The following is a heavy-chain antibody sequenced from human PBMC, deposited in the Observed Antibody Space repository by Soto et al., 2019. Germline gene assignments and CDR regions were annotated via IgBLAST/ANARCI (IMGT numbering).Heavy chain of an antibody. V-gene: IGHV1-8*01. CDR2: MNPGSGDT. J-gene: IGHJ5*02. D-gene: IGHD3-16*01. CDR3: ARMATFGSLNWFDP. Sequence: ASVKVSCKVSGYSFTNNDVSWVRQATGQGLEWMGWMNPGSGDTGYAQKFQGRVTMTRDISIATAYMELSSLRSDDTAIYYCARMATFGSLNWFDPWGQGTLVTVSS. CDR1: GYSFTNND.